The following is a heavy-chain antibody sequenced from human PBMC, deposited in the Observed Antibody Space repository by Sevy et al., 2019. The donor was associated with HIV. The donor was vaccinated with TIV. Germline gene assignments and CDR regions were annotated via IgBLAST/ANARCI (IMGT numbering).Heavy chain of an antibody. D-gene: IGHD1-26*01. V-gene: IGHV3-74*01. CDR1: GFTFSSYW. J-gene: IGHJ4*02. CDR2: VNSDGSNT. Sequence: GGSVRLSCATSGFTFSSYWFHWVRQAPGKGLEWVTGVNSDGSNTNYADSVKGRFTIYRDCAKDTLWPQMNAVRAEDTAVYFCVAANSWEDYWGQGTLVTVSS. CDR3: VAANSWEDY.